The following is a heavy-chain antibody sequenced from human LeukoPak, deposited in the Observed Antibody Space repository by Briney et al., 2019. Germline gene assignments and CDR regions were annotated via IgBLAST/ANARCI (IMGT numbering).Heavy chain of an antibody. CDR2: ISGSGGST. CDR1: GFTFSSYA. D-gene: IGHD6-19*01. Sequence: GGSLRLSCAASGFTFSSYAMSWVRQAPGKGLEWVSAISGSGGSTYYADSVKGRFTISRHNSKNTLYLQMNSLRAEDTAVYYCARGGGKGAGSSDFDYWGQGTLVTVSS. CDR3: ARGGGKGAGSSDFDY. J-gene: IGHJ4*02. V-gene: IGHV3-23*01.